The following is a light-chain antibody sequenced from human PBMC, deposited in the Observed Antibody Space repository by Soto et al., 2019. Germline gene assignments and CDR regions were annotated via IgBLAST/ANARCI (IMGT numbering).Light chain of an antibody. CDR1: SSNIGAGYD. CDR3: QSYDSSLSGWV. Sequence: QSVLTQPPSVSGAPGQRVTISCTGSSSNIGAGYDVHWYQQFPGTAPKLLIYGNSNRPSGVPDQFSGSKSGTSASLAITGLQAEDEADYYCQSYDSSLSGWVLGGGTKVTVL. CDR2: GNS. V-gene: IGLV1-40*01. J-gene: IGLJ3*02.